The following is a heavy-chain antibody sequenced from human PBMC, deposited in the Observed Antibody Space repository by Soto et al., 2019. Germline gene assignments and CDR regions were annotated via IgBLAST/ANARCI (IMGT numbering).Heavy chain of an antibody. D-gene: IGHD1-7*01. J-gene: IGHJ5*02. V-gene: IGHV3-33*01. Sequence: PGGSLRLSCAASGSTFSSYGMHWVRQAPCKGLECVAVIWYDGSNKYYADSVKGRFTISRDNSKNTLYLQMNSLRAEDTAVYYCARDMVTGTTFGTRPPRRPNWFDPWGQGTLVAAPQ. CDR3: ARDMVTGTTFGTRPPRRPNWFDP. CDR1: GSTFSSYG. CDR2: IWYDGSNK.